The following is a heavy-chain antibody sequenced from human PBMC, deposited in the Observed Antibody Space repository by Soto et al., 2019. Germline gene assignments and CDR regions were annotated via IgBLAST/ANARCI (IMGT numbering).Heavy chain of an antibody. CDR1: GFTFDDYT. D-gene: IGHD1-1*01. CDR2: ISWDGGST. V-gene: IGHV3-43*01. Sequence: GGSLRLSCAASGFTFDDYTMHWVRQAPGKGLEWVSLISWDGGSTYYADSVKGRFTISRDNSKNSLYLQMNSLRTEDTALYYCAKQNDDQTRYYGMDVWGQGTTVTVSS. CDR3: AKQNDDQTRYYGMDV. J-gene: IGHJ6*02.